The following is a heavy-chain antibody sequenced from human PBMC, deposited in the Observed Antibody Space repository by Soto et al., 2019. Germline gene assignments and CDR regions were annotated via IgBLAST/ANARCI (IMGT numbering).Heavy chain of an antibody. CDR1: GFTFSSCA. Sequence: EVQLLESGGGLVQPGGSLRLSCAASGFTFSSCAMSWVRQAPGKGLEWVSAISGSGGSTYYADSVKGRFTISRDNSKNTLYLPMNSLRAEDTAVYYCAKGDSVGAVAATFDYWGQGTLVTVSS. CDR2: ISGSGGST. D-gene: IGHD2-15*01. J-gene: IGHJ4*02. V-gene: IGHV3-23*01. CDR3: AKGDSVGAVAATFDY.